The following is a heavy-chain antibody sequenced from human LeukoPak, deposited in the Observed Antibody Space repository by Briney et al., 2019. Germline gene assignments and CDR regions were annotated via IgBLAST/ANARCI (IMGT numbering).Heavy chain of an antibody. Sequence: PSETLSLTCTVSGGSISSYYWSWIRQPPGKGLEWIGYIYTSGSTNYNPSLKSRVTMSVDTSKNQFSLKLSSVTAADTAMYHCARSHRSSTSCYPLDAFDIWGQGTMVTVSS. CDR1: GGSISSYY. CDR3: ARSHRSSTSCYPLDAFDI. V-gene: IGHV4-4*09. D-gene: IGHD2-2*01. J-gene: IGHJ3*02. CDR2: IYTSGST.